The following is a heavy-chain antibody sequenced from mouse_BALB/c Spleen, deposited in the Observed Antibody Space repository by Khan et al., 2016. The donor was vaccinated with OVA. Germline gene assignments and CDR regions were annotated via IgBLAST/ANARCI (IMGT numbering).Heavy chain of an antibody. V-gene: IGHV1S81*02. CDR1: GYTFSSYY. Sequence: VQLQQSGAELVKTGASVKLSCKASGYTFSSYYLYWVKQRPGQGLEWIGEINPNNGGSNFNEKFKSKATLTVDKSSYTAYMQLSSLTSEDSAVYYCTRSCYVSFAYWGQGTLVTVSA. J-gene: IGHJ3*01. CDR3: TRSCYVSFAY. D-gene: IGHD1-1*02. CDR2: INPNNGGS.